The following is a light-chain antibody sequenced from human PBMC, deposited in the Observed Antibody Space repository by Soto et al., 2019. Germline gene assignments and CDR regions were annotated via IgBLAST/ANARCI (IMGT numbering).Light chain of an antibody. CDR3: HQYGNSPQP. CDR2: DAS. CDR1: QSVSSSY. Sequence: EIVLTQSPGTLSLSPGERATLSCRASQSVSSSYLAWYQQKPGQAPRLLIYDASSRATGIADRFSGSGSGTVFTLTINILEPDDFAVYYCHQYGNSPQPFGQGTKVDI. J-gene: IGKJ1*01. V-gene: IGKV3-20*01.